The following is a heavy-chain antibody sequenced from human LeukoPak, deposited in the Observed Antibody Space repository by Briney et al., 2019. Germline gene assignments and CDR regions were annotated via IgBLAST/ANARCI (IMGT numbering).Heavy chain of an antibody. Sequence: GGSLRLSCAASGFTFSNYAMDWVRQALGKGLEWVSTIYGGDSGTFYADSVKGRFTISRDNSKNTLYLQMNSLRAEDTAVYYCARRFGSGSFYSDWGQGTLVTVSS. V-gene: IGHV3-23*01. J-gene: IGHJ4*02. CDR2: IYGGDSGT. CDR1: GFTFSNYA. CDR3: ARRFGSGSFYSD. D-gene: IGHD3-10*01.